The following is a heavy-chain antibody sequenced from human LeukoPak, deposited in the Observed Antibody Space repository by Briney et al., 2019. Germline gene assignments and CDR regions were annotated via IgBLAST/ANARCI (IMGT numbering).Heavy chain of an antibody. CDR1: GFTYTSYS. V-gene: IGHV3-21*01. Sequence: GGSLRLSCAASGFTYTSYSMNWVRQAPGKGLEWVSSITGGGTYIYYADSVNGRFTISRDNAKNSVYLQMNNLRAEDTAVFYCARGISYGSGYYGDAFDFWGQGTMVTVSS. J-gene: IGHJ3*01. CDR3: ARGISYGSGYYGDAFDF. CDR2: ITGGGTYI. D-gene: IGHD6-25*01.